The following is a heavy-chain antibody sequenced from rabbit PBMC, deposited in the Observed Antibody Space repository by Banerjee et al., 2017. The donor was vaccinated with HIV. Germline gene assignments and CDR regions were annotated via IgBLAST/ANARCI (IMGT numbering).Heavy chain of an antibody. CDR2: IDTNSDST. Sequence: QQQLVESGGGLVKPEGSLTLTCKASGFDLSRYYYMCWVRQAPGKGLELIACIDTNSDSTSYASWAKGRFTISKTSSTTVTLQMTSLTAADTATYFCARSPYAGSSASSDYYFNFWGQGTLVT. J-gene: IGHJ4*01. CDR1: GFDLSRYYY. CDR3: ARSPYAGSSASSDYYFNF. V-gene: IGHV1S45*01. D-gene: IGHD8-1*01.